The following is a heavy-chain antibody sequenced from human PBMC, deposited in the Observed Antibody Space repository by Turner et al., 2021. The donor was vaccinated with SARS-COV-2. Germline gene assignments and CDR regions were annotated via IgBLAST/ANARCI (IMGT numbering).Heavy chain of an antibody. V-gene: IGHV4-30-4*01. J-gene: IGHJ4*02. CDR2: IYYSGST. CDR3: ARVVVLRRAYFDY. CDR1: GGSISSGDYY. D-gene: IGHD2-8*01. Sequence: QVQLQESGPGLVKPSQTLSLPCTVSGGSISSGDYYWGWIRQPPGKGLEWMGYIYYSGSTFNNPSLKSRVTISVDTSKNQFSRKLSSVTAADTAVYYCARVVVLRRAYFDYWGQGTLVTVSS.